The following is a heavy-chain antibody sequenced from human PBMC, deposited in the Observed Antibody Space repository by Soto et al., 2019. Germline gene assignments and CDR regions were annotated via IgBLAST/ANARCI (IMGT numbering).Heavy chain of an antibody. CDR1: GGSISSSSYY. J-gene: IGHJ4*02. CDR2: IYYSGST. Sequence: SETLSLTCTVSGGSISSSSYYWGWIRQPPGKGLEWIGSIYYSGSTYYNPSLKSRVTISVDTSKNQFSLKLSSATAADTAVYYCARHDRGIMIFGKPNYFDYWGQGTLVTVSS. V-gene: IGHV4-39*01. D-gene: IGHD3-3*01. CDR3: ARHDRGIMIFGKPNYFDY.